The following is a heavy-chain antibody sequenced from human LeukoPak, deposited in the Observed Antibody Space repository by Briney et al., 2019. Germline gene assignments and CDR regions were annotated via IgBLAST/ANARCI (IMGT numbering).Heavy chain of an antibody. V-gene: IGHV3-30*18. D-gene: IGHD3-9*01. CDR1: GFTFSSYG. J-gene: IGHJ4*02. Sequence: GGSLRLSCAASGFTFSSYGMHWVRQAPGKGLEWVAVISYDGSNKYYADSVKGRFTISRDNSKNTLYLQMNSLRAEDTAVYYCAKGARYYDILTGYYWGQGTLVTVSS. CDR3: AKGARYYDILTGYY. CDR2: ISYDGSNK.